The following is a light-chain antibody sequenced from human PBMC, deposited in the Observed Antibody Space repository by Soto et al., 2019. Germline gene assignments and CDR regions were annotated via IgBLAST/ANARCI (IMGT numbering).Light chain of an antibody. CDR3: QKYNSAFFT. J-gene: IGKJ3*01. CDR1: QGGVNY. V-gene: IGKV1-27*01. Sequence: DIQMTQSPSSPSASVGDRVTITCRASQGGVNYLAWYQHKPGKVPKLLIYGASTLQSGVPSRFSGGGSGTEFTLTISSLQPEDVATYYCQKYNSAFFTFGPGTKVDIK. CDR2: GAS.